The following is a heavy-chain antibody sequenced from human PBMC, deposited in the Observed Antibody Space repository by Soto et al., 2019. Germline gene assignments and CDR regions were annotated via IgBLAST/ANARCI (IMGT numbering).Heavy chain of an antibody. J-gene: IGHJ3*02. D-gene: IGHD6-13*01. V-gene: IGHV3-30*03. CDR2: ISYDGSNK. CDR1: GFTFSSYG. CDR3: ASLDSSSWYGDDAFDI. Sequence: GGSLRLSCAASGFTFSSYGMHWVRQAPGKGLEWVAVISYDGSNKYYADSVKGRFTISRDNSKNTLYLQMNSLRAEDTAVYYCASLDSSSWYGDDAFDIWGQGTMVTVSS.